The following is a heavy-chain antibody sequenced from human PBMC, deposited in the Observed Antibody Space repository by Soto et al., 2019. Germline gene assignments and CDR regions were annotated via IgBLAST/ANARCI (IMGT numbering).Heavy chain of an antibody. CDR1: GYSFTSYW. V-gene: IGHV5-51*01. Sequence: KRGGESLKISCKGSGYSFTSYWIGWVRQMPGKGLEWMGIIYPGDSDTRYSPSFQGQVTISADKSISTAYLQWSSLKASDTAMYYCATGSSIAVAGGVYFDYWGQGTLVTVSS. J-gene: IGHJ4*02. CDR2: IYPGDSDT. D-gene: IGHD6-19*01. CDR3: ATGSSIAVAGGVYFDY.